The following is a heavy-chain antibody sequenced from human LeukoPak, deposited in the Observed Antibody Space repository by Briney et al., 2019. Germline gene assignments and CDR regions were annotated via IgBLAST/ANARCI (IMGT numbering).Heavy chain of an antibody. D-gene: IGHD6-6*01. J-gene: IGHJ1*01. CDR2: IYYSGST. CDR3: ARDDRYSSSSGYFQH. Sequence: KSSETLSLTXTVSGGSISSYYWSWIRQPPGKGLEWIGYIYYSGSTNYNPSLKSRVTISVDTSKNQFSLKLSSVTAADTAVYYCARDDRYSSSSGYFQHWGQGTLVTVS. CDR1: GGSISSYY. V-gene: IGHV4-59*01.